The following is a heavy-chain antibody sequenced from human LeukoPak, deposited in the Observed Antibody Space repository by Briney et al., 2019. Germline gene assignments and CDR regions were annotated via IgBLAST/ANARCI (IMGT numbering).Heavy chain of an antibody. CDR2: IFYRGSH. V-gene: IGHV4-59*08. Sequence: SETLSLTRTLSGRSISSFYWSWIRQPPGKRREWIGYIFYRGSHNYHPSLKSRVTISIDTPKTQLSLTLSSVTATDTPVYYCVRDLWGAGGTQYWGQGTQAIVSS. D-gene: IGHD6-13*01. CDR1: GRSISSFY. CDR3: VRDLWGAGGTQY. J-gene: IGHJ4*02.